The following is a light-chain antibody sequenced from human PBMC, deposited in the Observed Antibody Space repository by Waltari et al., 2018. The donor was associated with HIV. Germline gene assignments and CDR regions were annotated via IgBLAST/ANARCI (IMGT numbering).Light chain of an antibody. J-gene: IGLJ2*01. CDR2: EVN. Sequence: QSALTQPASVSGSFGQSFTFSCTGPSCDVGSFNLVSWYQHHPGKAPKLILYEVNKRPSGVSNRFSGSKSGNTASLTVSGLQAEDEADYYCCSYAGSSIPFGGGTKLTVL. CDR1: SCDVGSFNL. V-gene: IGLV2-23*02. CDR3: CSYAGSSIP.